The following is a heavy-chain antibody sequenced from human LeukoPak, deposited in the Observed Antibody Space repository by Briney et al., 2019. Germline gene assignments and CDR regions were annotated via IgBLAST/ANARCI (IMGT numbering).Heavy chain of an antibody. V-gene: IGHV3-74*01. D-gene: IGHD3-22*01. J-gene: IGHJ4*02. CDR3: AGGSGYYSTPTYFDY. CDR1: GFTFSDYW. CDR2: ISSDGSRV. Sequence: GGSLTLSCAASGFTFSDYWMHWVRQAPGKGLVWVSRISSDGSRVTYADSVKGRVTISRDNAKNSLYLQMNSLRAEDTAVYYCAGGSGYYSTPTYFDYWGQGTLVTVSS.